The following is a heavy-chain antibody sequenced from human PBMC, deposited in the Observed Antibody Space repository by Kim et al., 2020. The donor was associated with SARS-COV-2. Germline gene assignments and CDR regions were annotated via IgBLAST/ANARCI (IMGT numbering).Heavy chain of an antibody. D-gene: IGHD3-22*01. J-gene: IGHJ4*02. Sequence: SVKGRFTISRDNAKNSLYLQMNSLRAEDTAVYYCARDKEINYDSSGYYDYWGQGTLVTVSS. CDR3: ARDKEINYDSSGYYDY. V-gene: IGHV3-21*01.